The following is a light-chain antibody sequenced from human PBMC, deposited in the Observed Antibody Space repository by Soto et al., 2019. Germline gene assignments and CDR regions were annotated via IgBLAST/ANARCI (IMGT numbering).Light chain of an antibody. CDR3: QKYYSTHLT. CDR1: QSVLYSSNNKNY. J-gene: IGKJ5*01. V-gene: IGKV4-1*01. Sequence: DIVMTQSPDSLAVSLGERATINCKSSQSVLYSSNNKNYLAWYQQKPGQPPKLLIYWAYTRESGVPARFSGSGSGTDFTLTISSMQAEDVAVYYCQKYYSTHLTCGQGKRLEIK. CDR2: WAY.